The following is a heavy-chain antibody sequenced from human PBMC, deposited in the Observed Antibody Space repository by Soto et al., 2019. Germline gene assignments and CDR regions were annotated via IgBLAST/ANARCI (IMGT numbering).Heavy chain of an antibody. J-gene: IGHJ1*01. Sequence: QITLKESGPTLVKPTQTLMLTCTFSGFSLSTSGVGVGWIRQPPGKALEWLALIYWDDDKRYSPSLKSRLTITKDTSKNQVVLTMTNMDPEDTATYYCAHLTYYYDSSGYYSRAEYFQHWGQGTLVTVSS. D-gene: IGHD3-22*01. CDR1: GFSLSTSGVG. CDR3: AHLTYYYDSSGYYSRAEYFQH. V-gene: IGHV2-5*02. CDR2: IYWDDDK.